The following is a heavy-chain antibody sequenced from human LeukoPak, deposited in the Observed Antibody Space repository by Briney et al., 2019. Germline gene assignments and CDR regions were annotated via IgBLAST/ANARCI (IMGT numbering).Heavy chain of an antibody. Sequence: GGSLRLSCAASGFIFSSYGMHWVRQAPGGGLEGVAIIWCGGDNKYYADSVKGRFTISRDNSKNTLYLQMNSLRAEDTAVYYCAKYFASGSYYKLPHWGQGTLVTVSS. V-gene: IGHV3-33*03. J-gene: IGHJ1*01. D-gene: IGHD3-10*01. CDR1: GFIFSSYG. CDR2: IWCGGDNK. CDR3: AKYFASGSYYKLPH.